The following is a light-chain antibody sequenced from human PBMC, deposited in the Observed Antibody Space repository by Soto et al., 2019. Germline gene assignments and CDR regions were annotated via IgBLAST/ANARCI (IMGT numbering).Light chain of an antibody. Sequence: DIQMTQSPSALSASVGDRVTITCRASQNISSWLAWYQQKPGKAPKSLIYDASSLESGVPSRLSGSGSGTEFTLTISNLQPDDSATYYCQHYKAFSPWTFCQGTKVEIK. J-gene: IGKJ1*01. CDR3: QHYKAFSPWT. V-gene: IGKV1-5*01. CDR2: DAS. CDR1: QNISSW.